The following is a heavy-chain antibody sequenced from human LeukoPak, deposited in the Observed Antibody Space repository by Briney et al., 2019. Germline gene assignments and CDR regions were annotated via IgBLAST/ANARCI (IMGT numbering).Heavy chain of an antibody. CDR2: ISYDGSNK. CDR1: GFTIRIYG. Sequence: GTSLRLSCAVSGFTIRIYGMHWVRQAPGKGLEWVAVISYDGSNKYYADSVKGRFTISRDNSKNTLYLQMNSLRAEDTAVYYCAKVEVVAATTYYYYGMDVWGQGTTLTVSS. J-gene: IGHJ6*02. D-gene: IGHD2-15*01. CDR3: AKVEVVAATTYYYYGMDV. V-gene: IGHV3-30*18.